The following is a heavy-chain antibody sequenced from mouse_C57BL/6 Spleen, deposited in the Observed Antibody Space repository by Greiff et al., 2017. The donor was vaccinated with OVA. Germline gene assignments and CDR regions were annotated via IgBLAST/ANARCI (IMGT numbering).Heavy chain of an antibody. CDR3: VRHGPLYAMDY. CDR2: IRSKSNNYAT. Sequence: EVMLVESGGGLVQPKGSLKLSCAASGFSFNTYAMNWVRQAPGKGLEWVARIRSKSNNYATYYADSVKDRFTISRDDSESMLYLQMNNLKTEDTAMYYCVRHGPLYAMDYWGQGTSVTVSS. CDR1: GFSFNTYA. V-gene: IGHV10-1*01. J-gene: IGHJ4*01.